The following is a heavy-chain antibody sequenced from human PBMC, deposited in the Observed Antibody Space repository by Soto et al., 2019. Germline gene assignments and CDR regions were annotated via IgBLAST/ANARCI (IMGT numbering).Heavy chain of an antibody. Sequence: EVQLVESGGGLVQPGGSLRLSCAASGFTFRSYWMQWGRQAPGKGLVWVSWINSDGSSTSYADSVKGRFTISRDNAKNTLYLQMNSLRAEDTAVYYCASGGSSLNFDSWGQGTLVTVSS. V-gene: IGHV3-74*01. J-gene: IGHJ4*02. D-gene: IGHD6-6*01. CDR3: ASGGSSLNFDS. CDR1: GFTFRSYW. CDR2: INSDGSST.